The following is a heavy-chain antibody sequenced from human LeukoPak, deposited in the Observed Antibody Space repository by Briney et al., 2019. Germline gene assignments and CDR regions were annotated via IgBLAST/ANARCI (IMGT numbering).Heavy chain of an antibody. V-gene: IGHV3-23*01. CDR1: GFTFNNYA. CDR3: ARDQYDTWSRRGNFDS. J-gene: IGHJ4*02. Sequence: GGSLRLSCAASGFTFNNYAMTWVRQAPGKGLEWVSTIIGSGGSTDYADSVKGRFTISRDNTKNSLYLQMNSLRVEDTAVFYCARDQYDTWSRRGNFDSWGQGTLVIVSS. D-gene: IGHD3-3*01. CDR2: IIGSGGST.